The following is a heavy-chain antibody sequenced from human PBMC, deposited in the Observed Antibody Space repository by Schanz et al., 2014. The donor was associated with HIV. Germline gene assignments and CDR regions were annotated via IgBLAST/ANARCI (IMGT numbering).Heavy chain of an antibody. V-gene: IGHV3-23*01. Sequence: EVQLLEFGGGSVRPGESLRLSCAASGFTFNTYAMIWVRQAPGKGLEWVSTISGSGGHTYYADSVKGRFTISRDNSKNTLFLQKNSLRAEDTAVYYCANSGYCISGICYTRGDGMDVWGQGTTVTVSS. CDR2: ISGSGGHT. D-gene: IGHD2-8*01. CDR3: ANSGYCISGICYTRGDGMDV. CDR1: GFTFNTYA. J-gene: IGHJ6*02.